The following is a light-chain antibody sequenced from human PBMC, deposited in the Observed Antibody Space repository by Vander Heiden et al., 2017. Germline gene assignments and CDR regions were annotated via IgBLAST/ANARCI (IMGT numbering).Light chain of an antibody. CDR3: QHRDSTPCT. Sequence: DIQMTQSPSSLSASVGDRVTITCRASQSISSYLNWYQQKPGKAPKLLIYAASSLQSGVPSRFSGSGSGTDFTLTISRLQPEDFATYYCQHRDSTPCTFGHGTKVDIK. CDR2: AAS. J-gene: IGKJ3*01. V-gene: IGKV1-39*01. CDR1: QSISSY.